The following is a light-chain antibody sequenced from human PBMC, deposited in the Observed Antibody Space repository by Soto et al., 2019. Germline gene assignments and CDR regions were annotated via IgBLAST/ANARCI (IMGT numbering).Light chain of an antibody. CDR2: SNN. CDR3: AAGDDSLRGGVG. V-gene: IGLV1-44*01. J-gene: IGLJ2*01. Sequence: QSVLTQPPSASGTPGQRVTISCSGSSSNIGSNTVNWYQQLPGTAPKLLIYSNNQRPSGVPDRFSGSKSGTSASLAISGLQSEDEADYYCAAGDDSLRGGVGFGGGTKVTVL. CDR1: SSNIGSNT.